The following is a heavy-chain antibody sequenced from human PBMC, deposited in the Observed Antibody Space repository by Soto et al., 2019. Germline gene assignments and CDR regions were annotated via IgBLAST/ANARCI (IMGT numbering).Heavy chain of an antibody. CDR2: IIPIFGTA. Sequence: SVQVSFKASGGTFSSYAISWVRQSAGQGLEWMGGIIPIFGTANYAQKFQGRVTITADKSTSTAYMELSSLRSEDTAVYYCARADCSGGSCYFPPSRYYYGMDVWGQGTTVTVSS. J-gene: IGHJ6*02. CDR1: GGTFSSYA. CDR3: ARADCSGGSCYFPPSRYYYGMDV. D-gene: IGHD2-15*01. V-gene: IGHV1-69*06.